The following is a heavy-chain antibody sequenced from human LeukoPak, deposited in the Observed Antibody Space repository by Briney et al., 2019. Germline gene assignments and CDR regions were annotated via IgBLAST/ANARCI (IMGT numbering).Heavy chain of an antibody. CDR3: ARGTRRYFDWLLYFYFDY. CDR2: IKQDGSEK. D-gene: IGHD3-9*01. CDR1: GFTFSSYW. J-gene: IGHJ4*02. V-gene: IGHV3-7*01. Sequence: GGSLRLSCAASGFTFSSYWMSWVRQAPGKGLEWVANIKQDGSEKYYVDSVKGRFTISRDNAKNSLYLQMNSLRAEDTAVYYCARGTRRYFDWLLYFYFDYWAREPWSPSPQ.